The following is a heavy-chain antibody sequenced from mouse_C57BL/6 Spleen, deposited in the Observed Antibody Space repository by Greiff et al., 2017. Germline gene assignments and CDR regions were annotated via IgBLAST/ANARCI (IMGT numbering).Heavy chain of an antibody. CDR2: ISYDGSN. CDR3: ARVDYYGSSYGYVDV. J-gene: IGHJ1*03. D-gene: IGHD1-1*01. CDR1: GYSITSGYY. Sequence: ESGPGLVKPSQSLSLTCSVTGYSITSGYYWNWIRQFPGNILEWMGYISYDGSNNYNPSLKNRISLTRDTSKNQFFLKLNSVTTEDTATYYCARVDYYGSSYGYVDVWGTGTTVTVAA. V-gene: IGHV3-6*01.